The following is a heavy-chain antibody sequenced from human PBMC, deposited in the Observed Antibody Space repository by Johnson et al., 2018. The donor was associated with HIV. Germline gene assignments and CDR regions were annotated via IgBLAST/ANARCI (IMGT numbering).Heavy chain of an antibody. CDR2: ISGSGGST. V-gene: IGHV3-23*04. J-gene: IGHJ3*01. D-gene: IGHD5-18*01. CDR3: ARNRPVSYGYRGAFDF. Sequence: VQLVESGGGLVQPGGSLRLSCAASGFTFSSYAMSWVRQAPGKGLEWVSAISGSGGSTYYADSVKGRFTISRDNSKNTLYLQMNSLRAEDTAVYYCARNRPVSYGYRGAFDFWSQGTMVTVSS. CDR1: GFTFSSYA.